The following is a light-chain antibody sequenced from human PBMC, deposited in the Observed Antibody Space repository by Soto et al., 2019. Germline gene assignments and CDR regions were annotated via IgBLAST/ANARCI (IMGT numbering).Light chain of an antibody. CDR3: QQTYNTPVT. CDR1: QSISGY. V-gene: IGKV1-39*01. Sequence: DIQVTQSPASLSASVGDRVTITCRASQSISGYLSWYLQKPGKAPKHLIYSASTLQTGVPSRFSGSGSETNFTLTISSLQPEDFATYYCQQTYNTPVTFGPGTKVDI. CDR2: SAS. J-gene: IGKJ3*01.